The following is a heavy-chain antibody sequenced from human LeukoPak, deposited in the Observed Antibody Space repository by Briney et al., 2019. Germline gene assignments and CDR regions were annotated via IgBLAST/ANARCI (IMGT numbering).Heavy chain of an antibody. CDR1: GFTFSSYA. CDR2: ISDSGDST. Sequence: GGSLRLSCAASGFTFSSYAMSWVRQAPGKGLEWVSPISDSGDSTYYADSVKGRFTISRDNAKNSLYLQMNSLRAEDTAVYYCARDLVLDAFDIWGQGTMVTVSS. V-gene: IGHV3-23*01. J-gene: IGHJ3*02. CDR3: ARDLVLDAFDI. D-gene: IGHD6-13*01.